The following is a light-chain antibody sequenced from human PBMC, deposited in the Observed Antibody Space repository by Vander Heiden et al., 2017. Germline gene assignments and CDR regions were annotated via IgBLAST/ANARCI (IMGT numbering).Light chain of an antibody. V-gene: IGKV1-39*01. CDR3: QQSDSTPWT. CDR1: QSISSY. J-gene: IGKJ1*01. CDR2: AAS. Sequence: DIQMSQSPSSILTITCRASQSISSYLNWYQQKPGKAPKLLIYAASSLQSGVPSRFSGSGSGTDFTLTISSLQPEDFATYYCQQSDSTPWTFGQGTKVEIK.